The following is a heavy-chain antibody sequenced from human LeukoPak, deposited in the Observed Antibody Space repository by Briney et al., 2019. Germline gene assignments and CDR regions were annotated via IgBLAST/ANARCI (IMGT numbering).Heavy chain of an antibody. CDR1: GFTFSSYE. D-gene: IGHD3-22*01. V-gene: IGHV3-48*03. CDR3: AREGSTMIVVVYDAFDI. J-gene: IGHJ3*02. Sequence: GGSLRLSCAASGFTFSSYEMNWVRQAPGKGLEWGSYISSSGSTIYYPDSVKGRFTISRDNAKNSLYLQINSLRAEDTAVYYWAREGSTMIVVVYDAFDIWGQGTMVTVSS. CDR2: ISSSGSTI.